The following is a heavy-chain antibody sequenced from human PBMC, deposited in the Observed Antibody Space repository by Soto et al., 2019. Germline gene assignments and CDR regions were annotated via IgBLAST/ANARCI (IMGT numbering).Heavy chain of an antibody. J-gene: IGHJ4*02. Sequence: SETLSLTCTVSGDSLTSGSYYWSWIRQPPGKGLEWIGFIYYSGSSNYNRSLKSRVIISLDTSTNQLSLKLTSVIAADTAVYYCVSDSNRRGLEYWRQVTLITFSS. CDR2: IYYSGSS. CDR3: VSDSNRRGLEY. V-gene: IGHV4-61*01. CDR1: GDSLTSGSYY.